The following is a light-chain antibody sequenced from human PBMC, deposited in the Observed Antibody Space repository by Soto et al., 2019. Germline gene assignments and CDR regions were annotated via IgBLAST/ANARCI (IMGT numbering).Light chain of an antibody. CDR2: EVT. J-gene: IGLJ1*01. V-gene: IGLV2-23*02. Sequence: QSVLTQPASVSGSPGQSITISCTGTSSDVGSYNLVSWYQQHPGKAPKLMIYEVTQRPSGVSNRFSGSKSDNTASLTISGLQAEDEADYYCCSYASTNTYVFGTGTKLTVL. CDR3: CSYASTNTYV. CDR1: SSDVGSYNL.